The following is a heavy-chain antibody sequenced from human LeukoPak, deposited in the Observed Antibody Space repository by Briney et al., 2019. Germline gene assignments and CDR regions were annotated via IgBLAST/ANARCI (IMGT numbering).Heavy chain of an antibody. Sequence: KPGGSLRLSCAASGFTFSNVWMNWVRQAPGKGLEWVGRIKSKTDGGTTNYAAPVKGTFTISRDDSKNTLYLQMNSLKTEDTAVYYCTTAVIRGLNAFDIWGRGTMVTVSS. CDR1: GFTFSNVW. D-gene: IGHD3-10*01. CDR2: IKSKTDGGTT. V-gene: IGHV3-15*01. J-gene: IGHJ3*02. CDR3: TTAVIRGLNAFDI.